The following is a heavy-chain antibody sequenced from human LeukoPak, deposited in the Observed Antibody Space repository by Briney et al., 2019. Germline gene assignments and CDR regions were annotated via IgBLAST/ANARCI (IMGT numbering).Heavy chain of an antibody. CDR2: IGTAGDT. J-gene: IGHJ6*02. Sequence: GGSLRLSRAASGFTLSSYDMHWVRQATGKGLEWVSAIGTAGDTYYPGSVKGRFTISRENAKNSLYLQMNSLRAGDTAVYYCARGKRSMIVVAGNGMDVWGQGTTVTVSS. V-gene: IGHV3-13*04. CDR3: ARGKRSMIVVAGNGMDV. D-gene: IGHD3-22*01. CDR1: GFTLSSYD.